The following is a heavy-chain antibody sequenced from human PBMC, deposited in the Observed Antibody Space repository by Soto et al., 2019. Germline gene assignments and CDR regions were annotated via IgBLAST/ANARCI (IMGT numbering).Heavy chain of an antibody. V-gene: IGHV3-30*18. Sequence: HPGGSLRLSCAASGFTFSSYGMHWVRQAPGKGLEWVAVISYDGSNKYYADSVKGRFTISRDNSKNTLYLQMNSLRAEDTAVYYRAKDSSYYDSSGPSDYWGQGTLVTVSS. J-gene: IGHJ4*02. D-gene: IGHD3-22*01. CDR1: GFTFSSYG. CDR3: AKDSSYYDSSGPSDY. CDR2: ISYDGSNK.